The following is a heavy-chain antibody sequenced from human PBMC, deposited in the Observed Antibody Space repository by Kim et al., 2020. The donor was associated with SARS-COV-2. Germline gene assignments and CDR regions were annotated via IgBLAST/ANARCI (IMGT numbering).Heavy chain of an antibody. Sequence: SETLSLTCAVYGGSFSGYYWSWIRQPPGKGLEWIGEINHSGSTNYNPSLKSRVTISVDTSKNQFSLKLSSVTAADTAVYYCARRRGYSSSWYRGDAFDIWGQGTMVTVSS. CDR3: ARRRGYSSSWYRGDAFDI. V-gene: IGHV4-34*01. CDR2: INHSGST. J-gene: IGHJ3*02. D-gene: IGHD6-13*01. CDR1: GGSFSGYY.